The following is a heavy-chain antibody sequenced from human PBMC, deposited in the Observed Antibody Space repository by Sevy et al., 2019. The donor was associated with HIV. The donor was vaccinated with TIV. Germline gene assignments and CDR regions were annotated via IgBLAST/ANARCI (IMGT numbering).Heavy chain of an antibody. Sequence: GGSRRLSCAASGFTFDDYAMHWVRQAPGKGLEWVSGISWNSGSIGYADSVKGRLTISRDNAKNSLYLQMNSLTPEDTALYYCVKGRLLAEHFDNWGQGTLVTVSS. V-gene: IGHV3-9*01. J-gene: IGHJ4*02. CDR2: ISWNSGSI. CDR1: GFTFDDYA. CDR3: VKGRLLAEHFDN. D-gene: IGHD2-8*02.